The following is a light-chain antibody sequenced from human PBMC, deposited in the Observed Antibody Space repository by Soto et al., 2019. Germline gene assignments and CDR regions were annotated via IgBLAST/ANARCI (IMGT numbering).Light chain of an antibody. CDR1: QSVAKNY. V-gene: IGKV3-20*01. Sequence: EIVLTQSPGTLSLSPGERATLSCRASQSVAKNYLAWYQQTPGQAPRLLIYGPSSRATGIPDRFSGSGSGTDFTLTISRLEPEDFAVYYCHQYGTSPQTFGQGTKVEIK. J-gene: IGKJ1*01. CDR2: GPS. CDR3: HQYGTSPQT.